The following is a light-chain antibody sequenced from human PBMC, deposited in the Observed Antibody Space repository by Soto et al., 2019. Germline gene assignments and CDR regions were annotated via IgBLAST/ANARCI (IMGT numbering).Light chain of an antibody. J-gene: IGLJ3*02. V-gene: IGLV4-69*01. CDR2: LNSDGSH. CDR3: SSYTSTTSLWV. Sequence: QPVLTQSPSASASLGASVKLTCTLSSGHSSYAIAWHQQQPEKGPRYLMKLNSDGSHSKGDGIPDRFSGSSSGAERYLTISSLQSEDEADYYCSSYTSTTSLWVFGGGTKLTVL. CDR1: SGHSSYA.